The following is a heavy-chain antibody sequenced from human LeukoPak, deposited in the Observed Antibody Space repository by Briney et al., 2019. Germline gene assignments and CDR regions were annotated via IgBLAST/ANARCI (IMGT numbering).Heavy chain of an antibody. J-gene: IGHJ4*02. CDR1: GFTFDDYG. CDR2: INWNGGST. V-gene: IGHV3-20*04. D-gene: IGHD3-22*01. Sequence: GGSLRLSCAASGFTFDDYGMSWVRQAPGKGLEWVSGINWNGGSTGYADSVKGRFTISRDNAKNSLYLQMNSLRAEDTAVYYCAKDNYYDSSAYQDYWGQGTLVTVSS. CDR3: AKDNYYDSSAYQDY.